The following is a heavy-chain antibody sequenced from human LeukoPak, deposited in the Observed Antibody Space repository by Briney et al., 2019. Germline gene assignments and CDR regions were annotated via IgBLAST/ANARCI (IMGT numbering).Heavy chain of an antibody. J-gene: IGHJ4*02. Sequence: ASVKVSCKVSGYTFTDYYMHWVQQAPGKGLEWMGLVDPEDGETIYAEKFQGRVTITADTSTDTAYMEPSSLRSEDTAVYYCATQPGGGVAAAVHDGYWGQGTLVTVSS. CDR3: ATQPGGGVAAAVHDGY. V-gene: IGHV1-69-2*01. D-gene: IGHD6-13*01. CDR1: GYTFTDYY. CDR2: VDPEDGET.